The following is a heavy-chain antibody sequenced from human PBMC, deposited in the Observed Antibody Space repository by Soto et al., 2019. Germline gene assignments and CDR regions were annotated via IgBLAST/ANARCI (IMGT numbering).Heavy chain of an antibody. J-gene: IGHJ5*02. CDR1: GYTFTSYY. CDR2: INPSGGST. Sequence: GGSVKVSCKASGYTFTSYYVHLVRQAPGQGLEWMGIINPSGGSTSYAQKFHGRVTMTRDTSTSTVYMELSSLRSEDTAVYYCARDRGYSSSSGWFDPWGQGTLVTVSS. V-gene: IGHV1-46*01. CDR3: ARDRGYSSSSGWFDP. D-gene: IGHD6-13*01.